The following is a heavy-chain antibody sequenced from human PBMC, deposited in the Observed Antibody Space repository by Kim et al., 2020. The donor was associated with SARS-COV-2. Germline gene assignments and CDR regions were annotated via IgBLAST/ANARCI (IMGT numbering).Heavy chain of an antibody. Sequence: ASVKVSCKASGYTFTSYDINWVRQATGQGLEWMGWMNPNSGNTGYAQKFQGRVTMTRNTSISTAYMELSSLRSEDTAVYYCASSPNPYSSGWPTPDYYYYYMDVWGKGTTVTVSS. D-gene: IGHD6-19*01. CDR2: MNPNSGNT. J-gene: IGHJ6*03. CDR3: ASSPNPYSSGWPTPDYYYYYMDV. V-gene: IGHV1-8*01. CDR1: GYTFTSYD.